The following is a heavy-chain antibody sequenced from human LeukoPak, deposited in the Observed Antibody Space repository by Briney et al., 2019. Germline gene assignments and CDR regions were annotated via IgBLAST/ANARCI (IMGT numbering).Heavy chain of an antibody. CDR2: IYSGGNT. V-gene: IGHV3-66*01. CDR1: GFTFSSFS. Sequence: GGSLRLSCAASGFTFSSFSMSWVRQAPGKGLEWVSLIYSGGNTYYADSVKGRFTISRDNSKNTLYLQMNSLRVEDTAVYYCARRGDSNGWFDCWGQGTLVTVSS. D-gene: IGHD6-19*01. CDR3: ARRGDSNGWFDC. J-gene: IGHJ4*02.